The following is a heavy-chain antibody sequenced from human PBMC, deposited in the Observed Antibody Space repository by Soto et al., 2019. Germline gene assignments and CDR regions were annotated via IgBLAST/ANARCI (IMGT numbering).Heavy chain of an antibody. V-gene: IGHV4-34*01. CDR3: ARALGSGWPADY. J-gene: IGHJ4*02. Sequence: PSETLSLTCAVYGGSFSGYYWSWIRQPPGKGLEWIGEINHSGSTNYNPSLKSRVTISVDTSKNQFSLKLSSVTAADTAVYYCARALGSGWPADYWGQGTLVTVSS. D-gene: IGHD6-19*01. CDR2: INHSGST. CDR1: GGSFSGYY.